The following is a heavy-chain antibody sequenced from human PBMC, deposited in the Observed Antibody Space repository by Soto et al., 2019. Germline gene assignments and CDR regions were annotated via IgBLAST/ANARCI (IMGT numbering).Heavy chain of an antibody. Sequence: GGSLRLSCAASGFTFSSYAMSWVRQAPGKGLEWVSAISGSGGSTYYADSVKGRFTISRDNSKNTLYLQMNSLRAEDTAVYYCAKDRQQQLDNDPYFDYWGQGTLVTVSS. V-gene: IGHV3-23*01. CDR2: ISGSGGST. CDR3: AKDRQQQLDNDPYFDY. CDR1: GFTFSSYA. J-gene: IGHJ4*02. D-gene: IGHD6-13*01.